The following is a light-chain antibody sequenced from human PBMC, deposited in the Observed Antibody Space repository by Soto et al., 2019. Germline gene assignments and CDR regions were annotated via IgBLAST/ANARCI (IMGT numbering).Light chain of an antibody. CDR2: DVG. Sequence: QSALTQPRSVSGSPGQSVTISCTGTSSDVGGYNYVSWYQQHPGKAPKLMIYDVGNRPSGISNRFSGSKSGNTASLTISGLQAEDEADYYCSSYTSSSPYVFGTGTKVTVL. CDR1: SSDVGGYNY. CDR3: SSYTSSSPYV. V-gene: IGLV2-14*01. J-gene: IGLJ1*01.